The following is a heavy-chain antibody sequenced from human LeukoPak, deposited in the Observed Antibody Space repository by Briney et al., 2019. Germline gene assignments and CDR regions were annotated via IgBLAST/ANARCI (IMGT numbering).Heavy chain of an antibody. J-gene: IGHJ4*02. Sequence: SGGSLRLSCAASGFTFSSYAMHWVRQAPGKGLEWVAFIRYDGSNKYYADSVKGRFTISRDNSKNTLYLQMNSLRAEDTAVYYCAKVELSSGWAGGNYWGQGTLVTVSS. D-gene: IGHD6-19*01. CDR2: IRYDGSNK. CDR1: GFTFSSYA. CDR3: AKVELSSGWAGGNY. V-gene: IGHV3-30*02.